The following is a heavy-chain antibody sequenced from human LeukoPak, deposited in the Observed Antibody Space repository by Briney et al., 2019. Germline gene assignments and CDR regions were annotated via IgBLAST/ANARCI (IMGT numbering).Heavy chain of an antibody. CDR1: GFTFSSNG. V-gene: IGHV3-30*02. Sequence: GGSLRLSCVASGFTFSSNGMHWVRQAPGKGLEWVTFIQYDGSKKYYADSVKGRFTISRDNSRNTLYLEMNSLRAEDTAVYYCAKDIGSYYDYWGQGILVTVSS. CDR3: AKDIGSYYDY. D-gene: IGHD3-10*01. J-gene: IGHJ4*02. CDR2: IQYDGSKK.